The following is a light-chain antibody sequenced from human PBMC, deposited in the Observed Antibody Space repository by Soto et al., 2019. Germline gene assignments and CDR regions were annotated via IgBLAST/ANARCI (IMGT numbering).Light chain of an antibody. J-gene: IGLJ2*01. CDR2: EVT. Sequence: QSVLTQPPSASGSPGQSVTISCTGTSSDVGGYNYVSWYQQHPGKAPKLMIYEVTKRPSGVPDRCSGSKSGTTASLTVSGLQAEDEADYYCSSYAGSTDVFGGGTKLTVL. CDR3: SSYAGSTDV. CDR1: SSDVGGYNY. V-gene: IGLV2-8*01.